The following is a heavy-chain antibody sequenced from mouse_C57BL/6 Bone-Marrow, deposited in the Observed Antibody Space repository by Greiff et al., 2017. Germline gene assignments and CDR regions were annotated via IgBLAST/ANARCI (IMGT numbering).Heavy chain of an antibody. CDR3: ASGGLPGWFAY. CDR1: GYTFTSYW. CDR2: IDPSDSYT. Sequence: VQLQQPGAELVKPGASVKLSCKASGYTFTSYWMQWVKQRPGQGLEWIGEIDPSDSYTNYNQKFKGKATLTVDTSSSTAYMQLSSLTSEDSAVYYCASGGLPGWFAYWGPGALVTVSA. D-gene: IGHD2-10*01. V-gene: IGHV1-50*01. J-gene: IGHJ3*01.